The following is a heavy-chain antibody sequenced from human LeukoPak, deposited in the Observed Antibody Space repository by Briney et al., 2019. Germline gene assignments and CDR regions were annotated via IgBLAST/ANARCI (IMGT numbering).Heavy chain of an antibody. Sequence: GGSLRLSCAASGFTFSSYSMNWVRQAPGKGLEWVSSISSSSSYIYYADSVKGRFTISRDNAKNSLYLQMNSLRAEDTAVYYCARDGDRYYDSSEIGYFDYWGQGTLVTVSS. J-gene: IGHJ4*02. CDR3: ARDGDRYYDSSEIGYFDY. V-gene: IGHV3-21*01. CDR2: ISSSSSYI. D-gene: IGHD3-22*01. CDR1: GFTFSSYS.